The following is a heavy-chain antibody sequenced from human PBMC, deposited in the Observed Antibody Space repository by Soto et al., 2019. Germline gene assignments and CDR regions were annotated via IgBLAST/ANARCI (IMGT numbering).Heavy chain of an antibody. D-gene: IGHD1-26*01. CDR3: ARDMHAGFTHYFDP. CDR1: XXXXTXXX. J-gene: IGHJ5*02. V-gene: IGHV4-59*01. Sequence: SETLSLTCXXXXXXXTXXXXSWIRQFPGKGLEWIAYTAYTGXTNYXXSLXXXXXXXXXTTKXQLSLKLTSMTAADTAVYYCARDMHAGFTHYFDPWGQGTLVA. CDR2: TAYTGXT.